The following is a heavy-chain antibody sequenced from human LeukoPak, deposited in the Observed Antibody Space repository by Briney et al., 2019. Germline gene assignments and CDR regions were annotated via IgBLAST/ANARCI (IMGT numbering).Heavy chain of an antibody. D-gene: IGHD3-10*01. J-gene: IGHJ4*02. CDR3: ARDRILRGSGSFTGDY. V-gene: IGHV3-21*01. CDR2: ISSSSSYI. CDR1: GFTFSSYS. Sequence: KPGGSLRLSCAASGFTFSSYSMNWVRQAPGKGLEWISSISSSSSYIYYADSVKGRFTISRDNAKNSLYLQMNSLRAEDTAVYYGARDRILRGSGSFTGDYWGQGTLVTVSS.